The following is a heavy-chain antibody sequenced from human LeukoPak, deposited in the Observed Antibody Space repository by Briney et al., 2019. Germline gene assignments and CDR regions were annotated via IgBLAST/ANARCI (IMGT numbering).Heavy chain of an antibody. V-gene: IGHV3-23*01. CDR2: ISGSSGST. Sequence: GGSLRLSCAASGFTFSTYGMTWVRQAPGKGLEWVSSISGSSGSTYYADSVKGRFTISRDNSKNTLDLQMNSLRAEDTAVYYCAKGPRLGELSLSTTHYYFGMDVWGQGTTVTVSS. CDR1: GFTFSTYG. J-gene: IGHJ6*02. D-gene: IGHD3-16*02. CDR3: AKGPRLGELSLSTTHYYFGMDV.